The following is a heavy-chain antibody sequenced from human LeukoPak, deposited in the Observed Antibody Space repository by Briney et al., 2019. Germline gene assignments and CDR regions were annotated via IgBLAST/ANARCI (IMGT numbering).Heavy chain of an antibody. CDR1: GFTFSSYG. V-gene: IGHV3-20*04. J-gene: IGHJ4*02. CDR2: INWNGGST. CDR3: ASSYDSSGYLFDY. D-gene: IGHD3-22*01. Sequence: GGSLRLSCAASGFTFSSYGMSWVRQAPGKGLEWVSGINWNGGSTGYADSVKGRFTISRDNAKNSLYLQMNSLRAEDTALYYCASSYDSSGYLFDYWGQGTLVTVSS.